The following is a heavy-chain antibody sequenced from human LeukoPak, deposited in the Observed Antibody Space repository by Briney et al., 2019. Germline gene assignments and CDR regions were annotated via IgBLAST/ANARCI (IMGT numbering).Heavy chain of an antibody. J-gene: IGHJ6*03. D-gene: IGHD5-24*01. CDR3: ARDGMGMDV. V-gene: IGHV4-34*01. CDR2: INHGGTT. CDR1: GGSFSNYY. Sequence: SETLSLTCAVYGGSFSNYYWSWIRQPPGKGLEWIGEINHGGTTKYNPSLKSRVTISVDTSKNQFSLKLSSVTAADTAVYYCARDGMGMDVWGKGTTVTISS.